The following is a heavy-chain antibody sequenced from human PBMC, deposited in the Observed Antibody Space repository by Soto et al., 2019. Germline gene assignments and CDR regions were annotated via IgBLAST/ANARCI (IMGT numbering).Heavy chain of an antibody. CDR2: IYYSGST. CDR1: GGSISSYY. D-gene: IGHD7-27*01. V-gene: IGHV4-59*01. J-gene: IGHJ4*02. Sequence: PPETLSLTCTVSGGSISSYYWSWIRQPPGKGLEWIGYIYYSGSTNYNPSLKSRVTISVDTSKNQFSLKLSSVTAADPAVYYCARRWGTYFDYWGQGTLVTVS. CDR3: ARRWGTYFDY.